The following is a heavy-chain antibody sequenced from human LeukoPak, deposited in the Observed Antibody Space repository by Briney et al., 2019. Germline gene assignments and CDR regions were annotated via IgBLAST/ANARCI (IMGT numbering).Heavy chain of an antibody. D-gene: IGHD3-9*01. V-gene: IGHV1-18*01. J-gene: IGHJ4*02. CDR2: IGAYNCNT. CDR3: ARDTLMDILTPPDY. Sequence: ASVKVSCKASGYTFTSYGIIWVRQAPGQGLEWMGWIGAYNCNTNYAQKLQGRVTMTTDTSTSTAYMELRSLRSDDTAVYYCARDTLMDILTPPDYWGQGTLVTVSS. CDR1: GYTFTSYG.